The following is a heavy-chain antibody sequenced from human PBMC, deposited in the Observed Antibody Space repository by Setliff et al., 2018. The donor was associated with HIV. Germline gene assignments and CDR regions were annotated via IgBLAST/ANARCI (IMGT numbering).Heavy chain of an antibody. CDR1: GGSISSYY. J-gene: IGHJ6*03. CDR2: IYYSGST. CDR3: ARTYSGYDFHYYYMDV. D-gene: IGHD5-12*01. V-gene: IGHV4-59*01. Sequence: KASETLSLTCTVSGGSISSYYWSWIRQPPGKGLEWIGYIYYSGSTNYNPSLKSRVTISVDTSKNQFSLKLSSVTAADTAVYYCARTYSGYDFHYYYMDVWGKGTTVTVSS.